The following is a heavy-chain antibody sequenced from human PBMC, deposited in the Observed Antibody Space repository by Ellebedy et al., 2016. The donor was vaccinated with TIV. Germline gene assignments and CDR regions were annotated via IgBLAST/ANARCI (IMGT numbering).Heavy chain of an antibody. CDR2: IFYNGST. CDR1: GGSMKTSC. J-gene: IGHJ4*02. V-gene: IGHV4-59*01. Sequence: MPSETLSLTCTVSGGSMKTSCWSWIRLPPGKGLEWIGYIFYNGSTNYNPSLKSRVTMSVDMSKSQFSLRLASVIAADTAGYFCARGGSDWYFENWGQGTLVTVSS. CDR3: ARGGSDWYFEN. D-gene: IGHD6-19*01.